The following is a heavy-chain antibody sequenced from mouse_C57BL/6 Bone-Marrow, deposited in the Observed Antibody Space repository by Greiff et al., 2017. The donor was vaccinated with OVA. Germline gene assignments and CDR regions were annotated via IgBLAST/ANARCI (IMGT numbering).Heavy chain of an antibody. CDR3: ARESPFAY. J-gene: IGHJ3*01. Sequence: VQLQQSGPELVKPGASVKISCKASGYTFTDYYMNWVKQSHGKSLEWIGDINPNNGGTSYNQKFKGKATLTVDKSSSTAYMELRSLTSEDSAVYYCARESPFAYWGQGTLVTVSA. V-gene: IGHV1-26*01. CDR1: GYTFTDYY. CDR2: INPNNGGT.